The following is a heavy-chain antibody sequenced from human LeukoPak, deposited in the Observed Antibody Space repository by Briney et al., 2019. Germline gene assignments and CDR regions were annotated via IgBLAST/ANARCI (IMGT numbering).Heavy chain of an antibody. D-gene: IGHD6-19*01. Sequence: PGGSLRLSCAASGFTFSSYAMHWVRQAPGKGLEWVAVISYDGSNKYYADSVKGRFTISRDNSKNTLYLQMNSLRAEDTAVYYCAKVLSSGWYPGVFDYWGQGTLVTVSS. CDR3: AKVLSSGWYPGVFDY. CDR1: GFTFSSYA. CDR2: ISYDGSNK. V-gene: IGHV3-30-3*01. J-gene: IGHJ4*02.